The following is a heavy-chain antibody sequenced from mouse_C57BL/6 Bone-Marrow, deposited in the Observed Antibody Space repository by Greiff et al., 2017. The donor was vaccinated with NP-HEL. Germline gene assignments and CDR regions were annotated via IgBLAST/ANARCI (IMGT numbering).Heavy chain of an antibody. Sequence: VKLMESGPGLVQPSQSLSITCTVSGFSLTSYGVHWVRQSPGKGLEWLGVIWSGGSTDYNAAFISRLSISKDNSKSQVFFKMNSLQADDTAIYYCARSQTAQTMDYAMDYWGQGTSVTVSS. CDR3: ARSQTAQTMDYAMDY. V-gene: IGHV2-2*01. CDR1: GFSLTSYG. D-gene: IGHD3-2*02. CDR2: IWSGGST. J-gene: IGHJ4*01.